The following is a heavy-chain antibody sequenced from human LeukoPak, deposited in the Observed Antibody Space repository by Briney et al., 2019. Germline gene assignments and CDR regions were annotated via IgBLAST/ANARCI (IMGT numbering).Heavy chain of an antibody. CDR2: IYHSGNT. CDR1: GASVSSRNYY. D-gene: IGHD1-26*01. V-gene: IGHV4-61*01. Sequence: SESLSLTCTVSGASVSSRNYYWTWIRQPPGGGLEWIGYIYHSGNTNYNHTLKSRLTISRDTSKNQFSLRLTSVTAADTAVYYCARDGVSGTYYSFDHSGQGMLASLSS. J-gene: IGHJ5*02. CDR3: ARDGVSGTYYSFDH.